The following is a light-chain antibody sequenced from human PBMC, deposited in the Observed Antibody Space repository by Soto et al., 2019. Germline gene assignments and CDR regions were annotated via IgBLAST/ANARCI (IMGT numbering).Light chain of an antibody. CDR1: QNINTW. Sequence: DIQMTQSPSTLSASVGDRVTITCRASQNINTWVAWYQQKPGHAPKLLMYHASSLESGVASSFSGSGSGTEFTLSISSLQPDDFATYVCQQYQSFSSFAGGTKVEVK. CDR2: HAS. J-gene: IGKJ4*01. CDR3: QQYQSFSS. V-gene: IGKV1-5*01.